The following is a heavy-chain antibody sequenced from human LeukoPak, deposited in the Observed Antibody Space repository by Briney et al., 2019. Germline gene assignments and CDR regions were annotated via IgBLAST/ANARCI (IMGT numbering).Heavy chain of an antibody. CDR1: GYTFPSYD. V-gene: IGHV1-8*01. Sequence: WASVKVSCKASGYTFPSYDINWVRQATGQGLEWMGWMTPNSGNTGYAQKFQGRLTMTRSTSISTAYMELTSLRSEDTAVYYCARAGDSGQLDYWGQGTLVTVSS. CDR2: MTPNSGNT. J-gene: IGHJ4*02. CDR3: ARAGDSGQLDY. D-gene: IGHD3-3*01.